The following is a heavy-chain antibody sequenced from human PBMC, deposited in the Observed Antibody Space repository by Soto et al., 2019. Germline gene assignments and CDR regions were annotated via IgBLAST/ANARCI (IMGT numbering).Heavy chain of an antibody. Sequence: GGSLRLSCAASGFTFDDYAMHWVRQAPGKGLEWVSGISWNSGSIGYADSVKGRFTISRDNAKNSLYLQMNSLRAEDTALYYCAKDRATDILTGPVDYWGQGTLVTVSS. CDR3: AKDRATDILTGPVDY. V-gene: IGHV3-9*01. J-gene: IGHJ4*02. CDR1: GFTFDDYA. CDR2: ISWNSGSI. D-gene: IGHD3-9*01.